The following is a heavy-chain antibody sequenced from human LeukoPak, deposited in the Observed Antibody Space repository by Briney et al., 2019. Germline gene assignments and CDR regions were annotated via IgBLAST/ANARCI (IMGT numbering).Heavy chain of an antibody. J-gene: IGHJ6*02. V-gene: IGHV3-21*01. CDR1: GFTFSSYS. CDR2: ISSSSSYI. Sequence: GGSLRLSCAASGFTFSSYSMNWVRQAPGKGLEWVSSISSSSSYIYYADSVKGRFTISRDNAKNSLYLQMNSLRAEDTAVYYCAGDMGSGWPTAPYYYYGMDVWGQGTTVTVSS. D-gene: IGHD6-19*01. CDR3: AGDMGSGWPTAPYYYYGMDV.